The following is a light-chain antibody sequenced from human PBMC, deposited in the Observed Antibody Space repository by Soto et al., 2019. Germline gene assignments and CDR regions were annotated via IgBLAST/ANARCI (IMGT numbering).Light chain of an antibody. CDR2: EVS. CDR1: SSDVGSYNL. V-gene: IGLV2-23*02. Sequence: QSALTQPASVSGSPGQSITISCTGTSSDVGSYNLVSWYQQLPGKAPKLIIYEVSKRPSGVSNRFSGSKSGNTASLTISGLQAEDEAAYYCCSWAGSNSFYFFGTGTKVTVL. J-gene: IGLJ1*01. CDR3: CSWAGSNSFYF.